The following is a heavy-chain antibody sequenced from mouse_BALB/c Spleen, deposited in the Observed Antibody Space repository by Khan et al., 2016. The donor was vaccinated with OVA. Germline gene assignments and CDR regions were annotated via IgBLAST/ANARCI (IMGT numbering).Heavy chain of an antibody. CDR2: ISYSGVT. CDR1: GYSITSGYA. D-gene: IGHD1-1*01. Sequence: EVKLLESGPGLVKPSQSLSLTRTVTGYSITSGYAWNWIRQFPGNKLEWMGYISYSGVTSYTPSLKSRISITRDTSKNQFFLQLNSVTTEDTATYYCARGNYYGYYFDYWGQGTTLTVSS. V-gene: IGHV3-2*02. CDR3: ARGNYYGYYFDY. J-gene: IGHJ2*01.